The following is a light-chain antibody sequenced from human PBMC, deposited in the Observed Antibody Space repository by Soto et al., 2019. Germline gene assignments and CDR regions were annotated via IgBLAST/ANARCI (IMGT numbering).Light chain of an antibody. CDR3: QQYNSIRLT. CDR2: DAS. J-gene: IGKJ4*01. Sequence: DIQMTQSPSTLSASVGDRVTITCRASQSISSWLAWYQQKPGKAPKLLIYDASSLESGVPSRFSGSGSGTEFTLTISSLQPDDFATYYCQQYNSIRLTFGGGTKVEIK. CDR1: QSISSW. V-gene: IGKV1-5*01.